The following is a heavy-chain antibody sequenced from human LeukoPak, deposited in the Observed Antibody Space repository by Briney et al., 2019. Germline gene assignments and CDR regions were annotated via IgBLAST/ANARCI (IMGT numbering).Heavy chain of an antibody. D-gene: IGHD2-2*01. CDR3: ARGGLYCSSTSCPSSDY. V-gene: IGHV1-24*01. CDR2: FDPEDGET. Sequence: ASVKVSCKVSGYTLTELSMHWVRQAPGKGLEWMGGFDPEDGETIYAQKFQGRVTMTEDTSTDTAYMELSSLRSEDTAVYYCARGGLYCSSTSCPSSDYWGQGTLVTVSS. CDR1: GYTLTELS. J-gene: IGHJ4*02.